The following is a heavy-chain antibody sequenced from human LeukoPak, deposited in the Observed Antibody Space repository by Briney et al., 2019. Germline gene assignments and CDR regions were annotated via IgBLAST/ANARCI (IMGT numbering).Heavy chain of an antibody. CDR1: GYTFTCYY. D-gene: IGHD3-10*01. Sequence: ASVKVSCKASGYTFTCYYMHWVRQAPGQGLEWMGWINPNSGGTNYAQKFQGRVTMTRDTSISTAYMELSRLRSDDTAVYYCARGPYYYGSGRGSANYYMDVWGKGTTVTISS. V-gene: IGHV1-2*02. CDR3: ARGPYYYGSGRGSANYYMDV. J-gene: IGHJ6*03. CDR2: INPNSGGT.